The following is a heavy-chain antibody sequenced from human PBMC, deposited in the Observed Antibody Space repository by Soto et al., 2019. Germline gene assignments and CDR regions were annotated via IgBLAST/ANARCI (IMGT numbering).Heavy chain of an antibody. CDR3: AKAGVTMVRGAPDAFDI. J-gene: IGHJ3*02. CDR1: GFTFSSYA. Sequence: PGGSLRLSCAASGFTFSSYAMSWFRQAPGKGLEWVSAISGSGGSTYYADSVKGRFTISRDNSKNTLYLQMNSLRAEDTAVYYCAKAGVTMVRGAPDAFDIWGQGTMVTVSS. V-gene: IGHV3-23*01. D-gene: IGHD3-10*01. CDR2: ISGSGGST.